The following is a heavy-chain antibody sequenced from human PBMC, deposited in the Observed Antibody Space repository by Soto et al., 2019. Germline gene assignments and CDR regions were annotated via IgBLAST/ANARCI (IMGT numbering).Heavy chain of an antibody. CDR3: AKRYCTTTTCVRVIDY. J-gene: IGHJ4*02. CDR1: GFTFTNYA. CDR2: ISGSGGDT. Sequence: GGSLRPSCAASGFTFTNYAMTWVRQAPGKGLEWVSTISGSGGDTYYAGSIKGRFTISRDNYKKTVYLQMNSLRAEDTATYYCAKRYCTTTTCVRVIDYWGQGTLVTVSS. V-gene: IGHV3-23*01. D-gene: IGHD2-2*01.